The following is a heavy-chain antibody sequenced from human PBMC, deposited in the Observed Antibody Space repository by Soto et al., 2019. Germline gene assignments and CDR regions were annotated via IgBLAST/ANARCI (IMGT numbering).Heavy chain of an antibody. D-gene: IGHD3-3*01. CDR2: ITWNSRVL. V-gene: IGHV3-9*01. CDR3: AKGRYDFWSPYYFDS. J-gene: IGHJ4*02. CDR1: GLSFDDFA. Sequence: EVQLVESGGRLVQPGRSLRLSCVGTGLSFDDFAMLWVRQAPGKGLEWVSGITWNSRVLAYADSVKGRFTISRDNARNYLYLQMDCLRDEDTALYYCAKGRYDFWSPYYFDSWGQGTLVTVSS.